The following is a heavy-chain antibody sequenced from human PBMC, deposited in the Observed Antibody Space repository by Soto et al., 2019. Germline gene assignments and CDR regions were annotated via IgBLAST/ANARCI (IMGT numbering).Heavy chain of an antibody. V-gene: IGHV4-34*01. CDR1: GGPFSGYY. Sequence: QVQLQQWGAGLLKPSETLSLTCAVYGGPFSGYYWSWIRQPPGKGLEWIGEINHSGSTNYNPSLKSRVTISVDTSKNQFSLKLSSVTAADTAVYYCARGRGFGGWFGSRFDYWGQGTLVTVSS. CDR3: ARGRGFGGWFGSRFDY. D-gene: IGHD3-10*01. J-gene: IGHJ4*02. CDR2: INHSGST.